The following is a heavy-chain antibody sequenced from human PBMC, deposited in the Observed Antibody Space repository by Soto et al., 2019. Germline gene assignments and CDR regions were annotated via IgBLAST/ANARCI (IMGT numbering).Heavy chain of an antibody. CDR3: AKGEQYYDFWSGYYSGSVLLP. V-gene: IGHV3-23*01. D-gene: IGHD3-3*01. J-gene: IGHJ5*02. CDR1: GFTFSSYA. CDR2: ISGSGGST. Sequence: GGSLRLSCAASGFTFSSYAMSWVRQAPGKGLEWVSAISGSGGSTYYADSVKGRFTISRDNSKNTLYLQMNSLRAEDTAVYYWAKGEQYYDFWSGYYSGSVLLPWGQGTLVTVSS.